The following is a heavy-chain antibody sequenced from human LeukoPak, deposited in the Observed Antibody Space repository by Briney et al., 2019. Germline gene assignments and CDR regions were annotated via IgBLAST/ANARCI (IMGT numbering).Heavy chain of an antibody. CDR1: GFTFSSYS. CDR2: ISSSSSTI. D-gene: IGHD6-13*01. CDR3: AREAGQQLESYYYYYYMDV. Sequence: GGSLRLSCAASGFTFSSYSMNWVRQAPGKGLEWVSYISSSSSTIYYADSVKGRFTISRDNAKNSLYLQMNSLRAEGTAEYYCAREAGQQLESYYYYYYMDVWGKGTTVTISS. J-gene: IGHJ6*03. V-gene: IGHV3-48*01.